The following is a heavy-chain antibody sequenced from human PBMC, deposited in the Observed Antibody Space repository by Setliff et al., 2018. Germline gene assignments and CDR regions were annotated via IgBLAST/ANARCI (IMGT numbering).Heavy chain of an antibody. J-gene: IGHJ5*02. V-gene: IGHV4-38-2*01. CDR2: LYYTGAT. Sequence: SETLSLTCAVSGYSISSGFSWVWIRQPPGGGLEWIGILYYTGATYYNPSLKSRVTISVDTPNNQFSLKLSSVTAADTAVFYCARGYAARVGFGNWFDPWGQGTLVTVSS. CDR1: GYSISSGFS. D-gene: IGHD6-6*01. CDR3: ARGYAARVGFGNWFDP.